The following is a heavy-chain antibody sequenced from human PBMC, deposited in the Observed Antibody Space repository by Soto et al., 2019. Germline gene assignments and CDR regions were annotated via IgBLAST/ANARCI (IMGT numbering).Heavy chain of an antibody. V-gene: IGHV3-74*01. Sequence: GGSLRLSCAASGFTFSSYWMHWVRQAPGKGLVWVSRINSDGSSTRYADSVKGRFTISRDNAKNTLYLQMNSLRAEDTAVYSCERDQGLPEIIDFWGQGTLVTVSS. D-gene: IGHD3-16*01. J-gene: IGHJ4*02. CDR2: INSDGSST. CDR1: GFTFSSYW. CDR3: ERDQGLPEIIDF.